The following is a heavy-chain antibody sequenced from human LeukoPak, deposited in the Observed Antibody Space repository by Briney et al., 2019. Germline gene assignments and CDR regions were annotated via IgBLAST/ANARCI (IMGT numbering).Heavy chain of an antibody. CDR2: LSWHSGSI. Sequence: HSGRSLRLSCVASGFEFNDYAMHWVRQAPGKGLEWVSGLSWHSGSIGYADSVKGRFIISRNNAKNSLYLEMNSLRPEDSALYYCAKETKVGENLYYFDYWGRGTLVTVSS. CDR1: GFEFNDYA. V-gene: IGHV3-9*01. D-gene: IGHD1-26*01. CDR3: AKETKVGENLYYFDY. J-gene: IGHJ4*02.